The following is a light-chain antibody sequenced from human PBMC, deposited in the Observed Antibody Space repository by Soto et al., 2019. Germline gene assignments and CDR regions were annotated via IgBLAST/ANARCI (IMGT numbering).Light chain of an antibody. CDR2: EVS. Sequence: QSVLTQPASASGSPGQSITISCTGTSSDVGGYNYVSWYQQHPGKAPKLMIYEVSNWPSGVSNRFSASKSANTASLTISGLQTEDEADYYCNSYTSAGAYVFGTGTKVTVL. V-gene: IGLV2-14*01. J-gene: IGLJ1*01. CDR1: SSDVGGYNY. CDR3: NSYTSAGAYV.